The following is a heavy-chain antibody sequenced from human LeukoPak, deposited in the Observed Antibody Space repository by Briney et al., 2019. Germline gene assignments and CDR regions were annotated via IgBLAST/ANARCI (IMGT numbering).Heavy chain of an antibody. CDR2: IKEDGSER. J-gene: IGHJ4*01. Sequence: GGALRLSCAASGFTFSGYWMSWVRQAPGKGLKRVANIKEDGSERHYEDSIKSRLTISRDNAKSSLFLQMSSQRDEDTAVYFCARDSAKVGSAGMIGASDYWGQGTLVPVSS. D-gene: IGHD1-26*01. V-gene: IGHV3-7*01. CDR1: GFTFSGYW. CDR3: ARDSAKVGSAGMIGASDY.